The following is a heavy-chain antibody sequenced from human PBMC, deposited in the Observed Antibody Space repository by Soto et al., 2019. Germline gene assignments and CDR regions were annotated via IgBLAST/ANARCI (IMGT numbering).Heavy chain of an antibody. CDR3: GRAYGGKSFDY. V-gene: IGHV4-34*01. CDR1: GGSFSGYY. Sequence: SETLSLTCAVYGGSFSGYYWSWIRQPPGKGLEWIGEINHSGSTNYNPSLKSRVTISVDTSKKQFYLKRSSVTAADTAVYYCGRAYGGKSFDYWGQGTLVTVSS. D-gene: IGHD2-21*01. CDR2: INHSGST. J-gene: IGHJ4*02.